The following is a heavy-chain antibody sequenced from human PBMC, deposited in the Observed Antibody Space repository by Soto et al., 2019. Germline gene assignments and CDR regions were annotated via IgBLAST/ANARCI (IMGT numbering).Heavy chain of an antibody. V-gene: IGHV4-38-2*02. CDR1: GYSISNNYH. D-gene: IGHD2-8*01. CDR2: IYHSGPT. Sequence: SETLSLTCTVSGYSISNNYHWAWMRQAPGRGLEWIGRIYHSGPTYYNPSFRSRVIISVHTSKHQFSLQVPSVTAADTAIYYCASENCPYGSCYSYVYWGRGNLVTVSS. J-gene: IGHJ4*02. CDR3: ASENCPYGSCYSYVY.